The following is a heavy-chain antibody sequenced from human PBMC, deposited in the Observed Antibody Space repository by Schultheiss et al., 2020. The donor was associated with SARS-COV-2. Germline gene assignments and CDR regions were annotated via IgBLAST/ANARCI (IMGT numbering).Heavy chain of an antibody. Sequence: SQTLSLTCTVSGASISSGGYYWSWIRQPPGKGLEWIGYIYYSGSTNYNPSLKSRVTISVDTSKNQFSLKLSSVTAADTAVYYCARADGRSYYVGLSLNYYYYGMGVWGQGTTVTVSS. CDR2: IYYSGST. V-gene: IGHV4-61*08. CDR1: GASISSGGYY. J-gene: IGHJ6*02. CDR3: ARADGRSYYVGLSLNYYYYGMGV. D-gene: IGHD1-26*01.